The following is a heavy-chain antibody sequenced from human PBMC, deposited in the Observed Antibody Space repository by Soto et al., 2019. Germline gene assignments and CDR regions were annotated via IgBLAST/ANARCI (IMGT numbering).Heavy chain of an antibody. CDR1: GYSFTSYW. D-gene: IGHD3-22*01. J-gene: IGHJ3*01. CDR3: ARYYSDSSGYLDAFDF. V-gene: IGHV5-51*01. Sequence: GESLKISCKGSGYSFTSYWIGWVRQMPGKGLEWMGIIYPGDSDTRYGPSFQGQVTISADRSISTAFLQWSSLKASDTAMYYCARYYSDSSGYLDAFDFWGQGTMVTVSS. CDR2: IYPGDSDT.